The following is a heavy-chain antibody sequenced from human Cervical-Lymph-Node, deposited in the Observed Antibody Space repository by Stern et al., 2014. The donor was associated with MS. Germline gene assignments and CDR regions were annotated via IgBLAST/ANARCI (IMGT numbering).Heavy chain of an antibody. V-gene: IGHV1-69*09. Sequence: QVQLVQSGSEVKKPGSSVRVSCKASGGTFSSSGISWVRQAPGQGLEWMGRIIPILSITNYAQNFQGRVTITADKSTSTAYMELSSPRSEDTAVYYCATLGVTTGDFDPWGQGTLVTVSS. CDR1: GGTFSSSG. D-gene: IGHD4-17*01. CDR3: ATLGVTTGDFDP. J-gene: IGHJ5*02. CDR2: IIPILSIT.